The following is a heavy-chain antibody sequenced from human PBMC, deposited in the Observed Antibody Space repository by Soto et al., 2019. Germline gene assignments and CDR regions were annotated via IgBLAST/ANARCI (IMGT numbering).Heavy chain of an antibody. CDR3: ARQSALDTDDS. CDR1: GYSFTSYW. CDR2: IYPGDSDT. D-gene: IGHD5-18*01. V-gene: IGHV5-51*01. J-gene: IGHJ4*02. Sequence: GESLKSSCNGSGYSFTSYWIGCVRQMGGKGLEWMGIIYPGDSDTRYSPSFQGQVTISADKSISNAYLQWSSLKASDTAMYYCARQSALDTDDSWGQGTMVTVSS.